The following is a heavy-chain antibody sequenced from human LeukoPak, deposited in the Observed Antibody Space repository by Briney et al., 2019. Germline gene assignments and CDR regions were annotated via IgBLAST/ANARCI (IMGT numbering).Heavy chain of an antibody. J-gene: IGHJ4*02. V-gene: IGHV3-7*01. CDR3: ATLTRGGTWCH. Sequence: GGCLRLSCAASGFTFSNYWMMWVRQAPGKGLDWVANIRQDGSEQNYVDSVKGRFTTSRDNAKKSQYLQMNSLRAEDTALYYCATLTRGGTWCHWGQGTLVTVSS. CDR2: IRQDGSEQ. CDR1: GFTFSNYW. D-gene: IGHD6-13*01.